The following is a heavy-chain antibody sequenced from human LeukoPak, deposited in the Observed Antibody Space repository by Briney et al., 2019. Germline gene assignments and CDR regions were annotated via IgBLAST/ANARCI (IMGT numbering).Heavy chain of an antibody. CDR3: AREVFEGQRQSDAFDV. CDR1: GFTFSSYS. D-gene: IGHD6-25*01. Sequence: GGSLRLSCAASGFTFSSYSMNWVRQAPGKGLVWVSRVNGPGDWTHYADSVRGRFIISRDNAENTISLQMNNLRAEDTAVYFCAREVFEGQRQSDAFDVWGQGTMVTVSS. J-gene: IGHJ3*01. V-gene: IGHV3-74*01. CDR2: VNGPGDWT.